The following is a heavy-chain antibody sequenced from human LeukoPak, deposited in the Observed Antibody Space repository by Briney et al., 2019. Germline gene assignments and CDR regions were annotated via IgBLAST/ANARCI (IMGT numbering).Heavy chain of an antibody. V-gene: IGHV3-23*01. Sequence: GGTLRLSCAASGFTFSSYGMSWVRQAPGKGLEWVSAISGSGGSTYYADSVKGRFTISRDNSKNTLYLQMNSLRAEDTAVYYCAKRQTGRLYYYYYMDVWGKGTTVTVSS. J-gene: IGHJ6*03. CDR1: GFTFSSYG. CDR2: ISGSGGST. CDR3: AKRQTGRLYYYYYMDV. D-gene: IGHD3-10*01.